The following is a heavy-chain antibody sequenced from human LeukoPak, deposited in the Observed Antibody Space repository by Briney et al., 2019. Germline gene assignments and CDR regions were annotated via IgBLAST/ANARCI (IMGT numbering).Heavy chain of an antibody. CDR3: ATTYYYEGGDYSLWAFDI. D-gene: IGHD3-22*01. J-gene: IGHJ3*02. CDR2: IFYSGTT. CDR1: GGSISSGGYY. Sequence: SETLSLTCTVSGGSISSGGYYWSRIRQPPGKGLEWIGNIFYSGTTKYNPSLRSRVTILVDTSKNQFSLKLSSVTAADTAVYYCATTYYYEGGDYSLWAFDIWGQGTMVTVSS. V-gene: IGHV4-61*08.